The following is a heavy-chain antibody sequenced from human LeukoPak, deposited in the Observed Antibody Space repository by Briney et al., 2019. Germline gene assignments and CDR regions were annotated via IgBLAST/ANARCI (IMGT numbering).Heavy chain of an antibody. D-gene: IGHD3-10*01. CDR3: ARGPRGVNRYFDY. CDR2: INHSGST. V-gene: IGHV4-34*01. J-gene: IGHJ4*02. CDR1: GGSFSGYY. Sequence: SETLSLTCAVYGGSFSGYYWSWIRQPPGKGLEWIGEINHSGSTNYNPSLKSRVTISVDTSKNQFSLKLSSVTAADTAVYYCARGPRGVNRYFDYWGQGTLVTVFS.